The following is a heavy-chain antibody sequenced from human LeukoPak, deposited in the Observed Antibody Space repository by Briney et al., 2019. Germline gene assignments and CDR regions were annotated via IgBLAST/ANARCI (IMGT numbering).Heavy chain of an antibody. J-gene: IGHJ3*02. CDR1: GFTFSSYG. CDR2: ISYDGSNK. V-gene: IGHV3-30*18. CDR3: AKGSGWLRGAFDI. D-gene: IGHD5-12*01. Sequence: GGSLRLSSAASGFTFSSYGMHWVRQAPGKGLEWVAVISYDGSNKYYADSVKGRFTISRDNSKNTLYLQMNSLRAEDTAVYYCAKGSGWLRGAFDIWGQGTMVTVSS.